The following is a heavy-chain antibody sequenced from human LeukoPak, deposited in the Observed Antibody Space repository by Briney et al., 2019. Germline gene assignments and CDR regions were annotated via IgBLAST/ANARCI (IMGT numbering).Heavy chain of an antibody. CDR1: GGSFGGYY. D-gene: IGHD6-19*01. J-gene: IGHJ4*02. V-gene: IGHV4-34*01. CDR2: ISHSGST. CDR3: ARHRQWLVLFDY. Sequence: SETLSLTCAVYGGSFGGYYWNWVRQSPGKGLEWIGEISHSGSTNYSPPLKSRVAISVDTSKKQFSLKLSSVTAADTAVYYCARHRQWLVLFDYWGQGTLVTVSS.